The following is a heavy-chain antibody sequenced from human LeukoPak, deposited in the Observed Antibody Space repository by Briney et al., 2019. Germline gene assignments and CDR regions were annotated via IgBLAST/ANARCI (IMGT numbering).Heavy chain of an antibody. CDR1: GLTFSNAY. D-gene: IGHD2-2*01. CDR3: AKTNTGYCTSTNCPHIDY. V-gene: IGHV3-15*01. Sequence: GGSLRLSCAASGLTFSNAYMNWVRQAPGEGLEWVGRIKSKTDGGTTDYAAPVKGRFTISRDDSKNTLYLQMNSLRAEDTAVYYCAKTNTGYCTSTNCPHIDYWGQGTLVTVSS. J-gene: IGHJ4*02. CDR2: IKSKTDGGTT.